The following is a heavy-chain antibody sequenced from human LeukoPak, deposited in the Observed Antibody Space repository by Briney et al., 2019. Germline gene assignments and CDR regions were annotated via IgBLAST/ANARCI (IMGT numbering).Heavy chain of an antibody. V-gene: IGHV3-21*01. J-gene: IGHJ4*02. D-gene: IGHD3-10*01. CDR2: ISSSSSYI. CDR1: GFTFSSYS. Sequence: GGSLRLSCAASGFTFSSYSMNWVRQAPGKGLEWVSSISSSSSYIYYADSVKGRFTIFRDNAKNSLYLQMNSLRAEDTAVYYCARDRGYYYGSGNDYWGQGTLVTVSS. CDR3: ARDRGYYYGSGNDY.